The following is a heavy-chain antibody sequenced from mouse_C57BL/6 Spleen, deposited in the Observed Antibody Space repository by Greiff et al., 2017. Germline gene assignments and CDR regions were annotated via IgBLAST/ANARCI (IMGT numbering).Heavy chain of an antibody. CDR3: ARGYYARGYFDV. J-gene: IGHJ1*03. Sequence: VQLQQSGAELVMPGASVKLSCKASGYTFTSYWMHWVKQRPGQGLEWIGEIDPSDSYTNYNQKFKGKSTLTVDKSSSTAYMQLSSLTSEDSAVYYCARGYYARGYFDVWGTGTTVTVSS. CDR1: GYTFTSYW. D-gene: IGHD1-1*01. V-gene: IGHV1-69*01. CDR2: IDPSDSYT.